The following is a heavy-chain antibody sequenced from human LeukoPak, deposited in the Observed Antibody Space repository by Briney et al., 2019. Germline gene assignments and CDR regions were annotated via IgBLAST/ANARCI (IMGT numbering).Heavy chain of an antibody. V-gene: IGHV5-51*01. CDR2: IYPGDSDT. CDR3: ARPLNYDILTGYYIDH. J-gene: IGHJ4*02. Sequence: GESLKISCKGSGYSFTSYWIGWVRQMPGKGLEWMGIIYPGDSDTRYSPSFQGQVTISADKSISTAYLQWSSLKASDTAMYYCARPLNYDILTGYYIDHWGQGTLVTVSS. D-gene: IGHD3-9*01. CDR1: GYSFTSYW.